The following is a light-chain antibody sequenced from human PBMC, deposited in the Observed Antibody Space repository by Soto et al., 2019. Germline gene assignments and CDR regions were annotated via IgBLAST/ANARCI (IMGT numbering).Light chain of an antibody. CDR2: DAS. Sequence: EIVLTQSPATRSLSPGERAALSCRASQSVSSFLAWYQHKPGQPPRLLIYDASNRATGIPARFSGSGSGTDFTLTISSLEPEDFAVYYCQQRSNSWTFGQGTKVEIK. V-gene: IGKV3-11*01. J-gene: IGKJ1*01. CDR1: QSVSSF. CDR3: QQRSNSWT.